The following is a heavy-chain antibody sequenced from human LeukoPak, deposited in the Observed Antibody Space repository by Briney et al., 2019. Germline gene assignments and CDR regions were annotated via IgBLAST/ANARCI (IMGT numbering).Heavy chain of an antibody. CDR2: IYYTGRT. V-gene: IGHV4-59*08. Sequence: SETLSLTCTVSGGSLSGYYWSWIRQPPGQGLESIGYIYYTGRTNLNPSLKSRVTLSIDRPKSQFSLKMTSLTAADTAVYYCARHPGRGLDYWGQGALVTVSS. CDR1: GGSLSGYY. J-gene: IGHJ4*02. CDR3: ARHPGRGLDY. D-gene: IGHD2-15*01.